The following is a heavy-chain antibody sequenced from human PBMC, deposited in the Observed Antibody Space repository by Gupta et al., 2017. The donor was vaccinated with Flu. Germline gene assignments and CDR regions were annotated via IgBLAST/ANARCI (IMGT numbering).Heavy chain of an antibody. J-gene: IGHJ3*02. CDR2: ISGSGGST. CDR3: AKDRGQGRFLEWLNDAFDI. CDR1: AFTFSSHA. D-gene: IGHD3-3*01. V-gene: IGHV3-23*01. Sequence: EVQLLESGGGLVQPGGSLRLSCAASAFTFSSHAMSWVRQAAGKGLEWVSAISGSGGSTYYADSVKGRFTISRDNSKNTLYLQMNSLRAEDTAVYYCAKDRGQGRFLEWLNDAFDIWGQGTMVTVSS.